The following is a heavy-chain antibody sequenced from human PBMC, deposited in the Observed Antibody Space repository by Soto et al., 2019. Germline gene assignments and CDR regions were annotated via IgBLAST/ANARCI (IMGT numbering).Heavy chain of an antibody. Sequence: GGSLRLSCAASGFTFSSYSMNWVRQAPGKGLEWVSYISSSSSTIYYADSVQGRITVSRDNAKNSLYLELNSLSVEDTAVYYCAREMRGIDDAFDLWGQGTMVTVSS. CDR2: ISSSSSTI. V-gene: IGHV3-48*04. D-gene: IGHD3-10*01. CDR1: GFTFSSYS. CDR3: AREMRGIDDAFDL. J-gene: IGHJ3*01.